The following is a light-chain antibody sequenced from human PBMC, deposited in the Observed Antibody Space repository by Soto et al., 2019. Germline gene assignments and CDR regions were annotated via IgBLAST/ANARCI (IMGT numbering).Light chain of an antibody. CDR1: SSDVGAYDY. J-gene: IGLJ1*01. CDR2: EVS. V-gene: IGLV2-14*01. CDR3: CSSAPESTYV. Sequence: QSALTQPASVSGSPGQSITISCTGTSSDVGAYDYVSWYQQNPGKAPKLIISEVSDRPSGVSNRFSGSKSGNTASLTISGLQADDEADYFCCSSAPESTYVFGTGTKLTVL.